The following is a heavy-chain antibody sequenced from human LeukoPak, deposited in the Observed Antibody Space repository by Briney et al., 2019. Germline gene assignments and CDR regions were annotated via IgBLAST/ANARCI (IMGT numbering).Heavy chain of an antibody. Sequence: ASVKVSCKASGYTFTSYDINWVRQATGQGLEWMGWMNPNSGNTGYAQKFQGRVTMTRNTSISTAYMELSSLRSEDTAVYYCARDLGYGGNDIRNWFDPWGQGTLVTVSS. CDR2: MNPNSGNT. CDR1: GYTFTSYD. V-gene: IGHV1-8*01. D-gene: IGHD4-23*01. J-gene: IGHJ5*02. CDR3: ARDLGYGGNDIRNWFDP.